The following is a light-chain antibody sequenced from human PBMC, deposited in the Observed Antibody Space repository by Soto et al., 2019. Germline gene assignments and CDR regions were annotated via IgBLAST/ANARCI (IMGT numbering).Light chain of an antibody. Sequence: ELVLTQSPGTLSLSPGERATLSCRASQSISNNFLAWYQQKRGQTPRLLIYVASSRATGIPDRFSGSGSGTDFTLTISRLEPEDFAVYFCQQYDASPHTFGQGTKVDIK. CDR2: VAS. CDR1: QSISNNF. V-gene: IGKV3-20*01. CDR3: QQYDASPHT. J-gene: IGKJ2*01.